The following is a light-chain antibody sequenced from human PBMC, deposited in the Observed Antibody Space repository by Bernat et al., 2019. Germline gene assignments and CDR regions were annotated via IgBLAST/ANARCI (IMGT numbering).Light chain of an antibody. CDR3: SSYTSSGTLV. J-gene: IGLJ2*01. Sequence: QSALTQPASVSGSPGQSITISFTGTSSDVGGYNYVSWYQQHPGKAPKLMIYDVSNRPSGDSNRFSGSKAGNTASLTISGLQTEDEADYYCSSYTSSGTLVYGGETKLTVL. V-gene: IGLV2-14*03. CDR1: SSDVGGYNY. CDR2: DVS.